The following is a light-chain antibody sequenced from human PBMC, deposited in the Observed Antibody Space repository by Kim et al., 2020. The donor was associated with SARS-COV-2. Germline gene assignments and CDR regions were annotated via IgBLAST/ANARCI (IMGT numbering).Light chain of an antibody. CDR2: KAS. CDR1: QSISSW. J-gene: IGKJ1*01. Sequence: ASVGDRVTITCRASQSISSWLAWYQQKPGKAPKLLIYKASSLESGVPSRFSGSGSGTEFTLTISSLQPDDFATYYCQQYNSYLWKFGQGTKVDIK. V-gene: IGKV1-5*03. CDR3: QQYNSYLWK.